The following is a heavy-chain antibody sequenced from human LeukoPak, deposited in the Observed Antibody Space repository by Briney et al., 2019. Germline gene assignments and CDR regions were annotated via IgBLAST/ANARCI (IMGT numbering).Heavy chain of an antibody. CDR2: IIPIFGTA. V-gene: IGHV1-69*13. CDR3: ARGPTYYYDSSGYPTLFQH. CDR1: GGTFSSYA. J-gene: IGHJ1*01. Sequence: GASVKVSCKASGGTFSSYAISWVRQAPGQGPEWMGGIIPIFGTANYAQKFQGRVTITADESTSTAYMELSSLRSEDTAAYYCARGPTYYYDSSGYPTLFQHWGQGTLVTVSS. D-gene: IGHD3-22*01.